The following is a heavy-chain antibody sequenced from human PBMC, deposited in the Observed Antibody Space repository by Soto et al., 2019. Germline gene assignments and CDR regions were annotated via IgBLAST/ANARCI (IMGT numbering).Heavy chain of an antibody. CDR1: GFTFTNAW. CDR2: IRTKTDGGTT. CDR3: TSRFCSSTSCSPYDF. D-gene: IGHD2-2*01. J-gene: IGHJ4*02. V-gene: IGHV3-15*01. Sequence: EVQLVESGGGLVKPGGSLRLSCVASGFTFTNAWMSWFRQAPGKGLEWVGRIRTKTDGGTTDYAAPVKGRFTLSRNVTKNTLFLQISSLRYEDTAVYYCTSRFCSSTSCSPYDFWGQGTLVTVSS.